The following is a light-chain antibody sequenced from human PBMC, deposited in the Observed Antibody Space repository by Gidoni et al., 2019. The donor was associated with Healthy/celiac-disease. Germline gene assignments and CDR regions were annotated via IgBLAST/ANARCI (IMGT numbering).Light chain of an antibody. J-gene: IGKJ5*01. Sequence: EIVVTQSPGTLSLSPGERATLSCRASQSVSSSYLAWYQQKPGQAPRLLIYGASSRATGIPDRFSGSGSGTDFTLTISRLEPEDFAVYYCQQYGSSPPITFGQXTRLEIK. CDR3: QQYGSSPPIT. V-gene: IGKV3-20*01. CDR1: QSVSSSY. CDR2: GAS.